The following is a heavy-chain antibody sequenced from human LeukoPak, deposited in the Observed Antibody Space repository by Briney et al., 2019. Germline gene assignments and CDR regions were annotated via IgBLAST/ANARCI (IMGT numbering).Heavy chain of an antibody. J-gene: IGHJ4*02. V-gene: IGHV4-59*01. CDR3: ARGRPYYDFWSGYYTDY. D-gene: IGHD3-3*01. Sequence: GSLRLPCTASGFTFGDYAMSWIRQPPGKGLEWIGYIYYSGSTNYNPSLKSRVTISVDTSKNQFSLKLSSVTAADTAVYYCARGRPYYDFWSGYYTDYWGQGTLVTVSS. CDR2: IYYSGST. CDR1: GFTFGDYA.